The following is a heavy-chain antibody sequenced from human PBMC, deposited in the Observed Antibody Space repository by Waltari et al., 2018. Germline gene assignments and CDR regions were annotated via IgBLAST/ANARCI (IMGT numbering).Heavy chain of an antibody. Sequence: QLQLQQSGPGLVKPSESLSLTCAVSGDSMSSPYWWSWVRHPPGKGLEWIGQIRGTVKTNYNPSLDSRVTISIDTSNNHISLMLASVTAADTAVYYCARDRGRGLYLDSWGQGTLVTVSP. V-gene: IGHV4-4*02. D-gene: IGHD2-15*01. CDR2: IRGTVKT. J-gene: IGHJ4*02. CDR3: ARDRGRGLYLDS. CDR1: GDSMSSPYW.